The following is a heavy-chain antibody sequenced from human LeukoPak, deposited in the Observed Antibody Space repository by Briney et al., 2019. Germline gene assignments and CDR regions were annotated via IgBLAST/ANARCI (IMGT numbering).Heavy chain of an antibody. CDR2: ISSSGSTI. CDR3: ARDSGYSSIATFDY. J-gene: IGHJ4*02. V-gene: IGHV3-48*03. D-gene: IGHD6-19*01. Sequence: PGGSLRLSCAASGFTFSSYEMNWVRQAPGKGLEWVSYISSSGSTIYYADSVKGRFTISRDNAKNSLYLQMNSLRAEDTAVYYCARDSGYSSIATFDYWGQGTLVTVSS. CDR1: GFTFSSYE.